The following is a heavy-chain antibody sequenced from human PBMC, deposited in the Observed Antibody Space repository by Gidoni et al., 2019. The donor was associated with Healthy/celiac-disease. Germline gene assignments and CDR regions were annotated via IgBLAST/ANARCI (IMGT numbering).Heavy chain of an antibody. J-gene: IGHJ4*02. CDR2: ISSSSSTI. CDR1: GFTCSSYS. D-gene: IGHD2-15*01. CDR3: ARDWWGSTFVY. V-gene: IGHV3-48*04. Sequence: EVQLVESGGGLVQPGGSLRLSCAASGFTCSSYSMNWVRQAPGKGLEWVSYISSSSSTIYYADSVKGRFTISRANAKNSLYLQMNSLRAEDTAVYYCARDWWGSTFVYWGQGTLVTVSS.